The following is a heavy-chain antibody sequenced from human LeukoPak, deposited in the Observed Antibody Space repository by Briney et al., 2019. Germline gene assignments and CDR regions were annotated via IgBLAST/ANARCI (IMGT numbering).Heavy chain of an antibody. V-gene: IGHV4-4*07. CDR1: GASIRSYY. CDR3: AKEGAAPGPDFDY. J-gene: IGHJ4*02. Sequence: SETLSLTCTVSGASIRSYYWSWIRQPAGKGLEWIGRIVPSGSTNYNPSLKSRVTMSVDTSKNQFSLKLSSVTAADAAVYYCAKEGAAPGPDFDYWGQETLVIVSS. CDR2: IVPSGST. D-gene: IGHD6-13*01.